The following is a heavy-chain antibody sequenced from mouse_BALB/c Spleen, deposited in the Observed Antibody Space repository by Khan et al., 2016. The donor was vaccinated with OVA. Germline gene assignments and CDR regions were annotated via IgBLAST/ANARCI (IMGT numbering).Heavy chain of an antibody. J-gene: IGHJ2*01. Sequence: QVQLKQSGPELVKPGASVKMSCKASGYTFTYYVITWVKQRTGQGLEWIGEIYPGSDNAYYNERFKGKATLTADKSSNTTHMQLSSLKSEDSAVYFCARGVGYYVYCDYWGQGTTLTVSS. V-gene: IGHV1-77*01. CDR3: ARGVGYYVYCDY. CDR1: GYTFTYYV. D-gene: IGHD2-3*01. CDR2: IYPGSDNA.